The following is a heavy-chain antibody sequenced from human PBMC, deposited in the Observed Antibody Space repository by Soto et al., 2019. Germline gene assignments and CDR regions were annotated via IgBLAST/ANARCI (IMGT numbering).Heavy chain of an antibody. J-gene: IGHJ5*02. CDR1: VGTFSSYA. D-gene: IGHD2-15*01. V-gene: IGHV1-69*01. Sequence: QVQLGQSGAEVQKPGSSVKVSCTASVGTFSSYAISWVRQAPGQGLEWMGGIIPIFGTANYAQKFQGRVTITADESTRTAYMELSSLRSEDTAVYYCARGYCSGGSCSNLFDPWGQGTLVTVSS. CDR2: IIPIFGTA. CDR3: ARGYCSGGSCSNLFDP.